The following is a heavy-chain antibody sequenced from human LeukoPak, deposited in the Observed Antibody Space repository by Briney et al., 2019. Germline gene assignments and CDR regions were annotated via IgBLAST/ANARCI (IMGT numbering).Heavy chain of an antibody. Sequence: GASVKVSCKASGYIFTSYDINWVRQAPGQGLEWMGWINTKPGKPTYAQGFTGRFVFSLAPSVTTAYLQISSLKAEDPAVYSCGRERGSNANPDYWGQATLVPVSS. J-gene: IGHJ4*02. CDR1: GYIFTSYD. V-gene: IGHV7-4-1*02. CDR2: INTKPGKP. CDR3: GRERGSNANPDY. D-gene: IGHD1-26*01.